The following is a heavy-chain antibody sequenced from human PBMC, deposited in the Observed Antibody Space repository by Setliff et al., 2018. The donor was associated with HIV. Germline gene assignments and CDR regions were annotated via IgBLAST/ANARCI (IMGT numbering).Heavy chain of an antibody. Sequence: GASVKVSCKAFGYTFSTNAIHWVRRAPGQRLEWMGYINAGDDNTRYSEKFQGRVTITRDTSANTAYMELSSLRSEDTAVYYSARGSCSGCYLSDYWGLGTLVTVSS. CDR2: INAGDDNT. J-gene: IGHJ4*02. CDR3: ARGSCSGCYLSDY. V-gene: IGHV1-3*01. CDR1: GYTFSTNA. D-gene: IGHD6-19*01.